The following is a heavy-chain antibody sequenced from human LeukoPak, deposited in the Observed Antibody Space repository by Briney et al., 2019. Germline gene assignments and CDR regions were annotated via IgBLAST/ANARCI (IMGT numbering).Heavy chain of an antibody. CDR2: INPNSGGT. Sequence: ASVTVSCKASGYTFTSYGISWVRQAPGQGLEWMGWINPNSGGTNYAQKFQGRVTMTRDTSISTAYMELSRLRSDDTAVYYCARDRQLGFDPWGQGTLVTVSS. J-gene: IGHJ5*02. D-gene: IGHD6-13*01. CDR3: ARDRQLGFDP. V-gene: IGHV1-2*02. CDR1: GYTFTSYG.